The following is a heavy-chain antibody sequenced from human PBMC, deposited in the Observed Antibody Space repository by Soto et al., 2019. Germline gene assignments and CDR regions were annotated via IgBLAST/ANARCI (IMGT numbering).Heavy chain of an antibody. CDR2: TYYRSKWIS. V-gene: IGHV6-1*01. D-gene: IGHD4-4*01. J-gene: IGHJ5*02. Sequence: PXQALSLPSAICGDSVSNNRATCNWIRHSPSGGLEWLGRTYYRSKWISDYAMSVKSRIGINPDTSKNLISLELNSVTPEDTAVYYCARDPPDFNSGFDLWGQGTPVTVS. CDR1: GDSVSNNRAT. CDR3: ARDPPDFNSGFDL.